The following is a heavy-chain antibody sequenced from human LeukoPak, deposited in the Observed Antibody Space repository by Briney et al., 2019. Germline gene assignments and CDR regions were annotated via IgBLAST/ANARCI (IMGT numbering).Heavy chain of an antibody. CDR2: INPNSGGT. CDR3: ARVEDYDILTGFDY. V-gene: IGHV1-2*02. J-gene: IGHJ4*02. D-gene: IGHD3-9*01. CDR1: GYTFTGYY. Sequence: GASVKVSCKASGYTFTGYYMHWVRQAPGQGLEWMGWINPNSGGTKYAQKFQGKVTMTRDASISTAYMELSRLRSDDTAVYYCARVEDYDILTGFDYWGQGTLVTVSS.